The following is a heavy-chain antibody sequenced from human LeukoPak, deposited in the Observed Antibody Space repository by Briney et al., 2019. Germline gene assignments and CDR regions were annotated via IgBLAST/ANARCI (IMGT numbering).Heavy chain of an antibody. CDR1: GFTFSVYY. CDR2: ISSSGITI. Sequence: GGSLRLSCAVSGFTFSVYYMSWIRQAPGEGLEWVSYISSSGITIYYADSVKGRFTVSRDNAKDSLYLQMNSLRAEDTAVYYCTTLRTSGWYQDSWGQGTLVTVSS. CDR3: TTLRTSGWYQDS. J-gene: IGHJ4*02. D-gene: IGHD6-19*01. V-gene: IGHV3-11*01.